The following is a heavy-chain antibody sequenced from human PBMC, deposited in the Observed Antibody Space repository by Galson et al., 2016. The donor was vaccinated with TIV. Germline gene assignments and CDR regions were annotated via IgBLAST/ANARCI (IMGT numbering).Heavy chain of an antibody. D-gene: IGHD2-21*02. CDR2: IFHSGNT. Sequence: LSLTCTVSGDFISRGDYYWSWIRQHPERGLEWIGYIFHSGNTYYNPSLKSRIIMSVDTSKSLFSLKLSSVTAADTAVYYCAAGSFCSDSDCYDGGFDYWGLRTLVTVCS. V-gene: IGHV4-31*03. J-gene: IGHJ4*02. CDR3: AAGSFCSDSDCYDGGFDY. CDR1: GDFISRGDYY.